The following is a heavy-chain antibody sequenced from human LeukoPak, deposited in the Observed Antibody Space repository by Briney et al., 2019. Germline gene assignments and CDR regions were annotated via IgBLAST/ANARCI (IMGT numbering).Heavy chain of an antibody. J-gene: IGHJ5*02. Sequence: ASVKVSCKASGYTFTSYGISWVRQAPGQGLEWMGWISAYNGNTNYAQKLQGRVTMTTDTSTSTAYMELRSLRSDDTAVYYCARVVRITIFGVVNLNWFDPWGQETLVTVSS. CDR3: ARVVRITIFGVVNLNWFDP. CDR2: ISAYNGNT. V-gene: IGHV1-18*01. CDR1: GYTFTSYG. D-gene: IGHD3-3*01.